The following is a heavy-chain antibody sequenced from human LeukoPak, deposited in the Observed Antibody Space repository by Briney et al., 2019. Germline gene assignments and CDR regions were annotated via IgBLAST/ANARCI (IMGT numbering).Heavy chain of an antibody. CDR1: GYTFSKYW. CDR3: ARPGVGAIYYFDS. D-gene: IGHD1-26*01. V-gene: IGHV5-51*01. CDR2: IYPPDSDT. Sequence: GESLKISCHGSGYTFSKYWIGWARQMPGKGLEWMGIIYPPDSDTKYSPSFRGQVTMSVDESTDTAYLQWNSLKASDTAMYYCARPGVGAIYYFDSWGQGTLVTVSS. J-gene: IGHJ4*02.